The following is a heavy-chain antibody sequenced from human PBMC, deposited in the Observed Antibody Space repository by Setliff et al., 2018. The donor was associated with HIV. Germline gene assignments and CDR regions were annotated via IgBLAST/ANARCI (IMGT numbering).Heavy chain of an antibody. CDR3: ATIREYYYDSSGQEYFQH. CDR2: ISAYNGHT. J-gene: IGHJ1*01. Sequence: ASVKVSCKASGYSFNDYGITWVRQAPGQGLEWMGWISAYNGHTNYTQKFQGRVTMTTDTSTTTAYMELRSLRGDDTAMYYCATIREYYYDSSGQEYFQHWGHGTLVTVSS. D-gene: IGHD3-22*01. CDR1: GYSFNDYG. V-gene: IGHV1-18*01.